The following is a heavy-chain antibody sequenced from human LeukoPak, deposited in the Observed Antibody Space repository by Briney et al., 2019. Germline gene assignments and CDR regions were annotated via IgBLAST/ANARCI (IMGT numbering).Heavy chain of an antibody. CDR1: GFTVSSNY. V-gene: IGHV3-53*05. J-gene: IGHJ6*02. CDR3: AKDSSSSWYVSYYGMDV. D-gene: IGHD6-13*01. CDR2: IYSGGST. Sequence: GGSLRLSCAASGFTVSSNYMSWVRQAPGKGLEWVSVIYSGGSTYYADSVKGRFTISRDSSKNSLYLQMNSLRAEDTALYYCAKDSSSSWYVSYYGMDVWGQGTTVTVSS.